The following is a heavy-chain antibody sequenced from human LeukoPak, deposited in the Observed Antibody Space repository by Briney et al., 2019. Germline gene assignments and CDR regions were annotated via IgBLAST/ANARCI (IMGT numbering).Heavy chain of an antibody. D-gene: IGHD3-22*01. CDR3: ARAHNYYDSSGIFDY. V-gene: IGHV4-59*01. CDR2: IYYSGST. J-gene: IGHJ4*02. Sequence: SETLSLTCTVYGGSISSYYWSWLRQPPGKGLEGVGYIYYSGSTNYNPSLKLRVTISVDTSKTQFSLKLSSVTAADTAVYYCARAHNYYDSSGIFDYWGQGTLVTVSS. CDR1: GGSISSYY.